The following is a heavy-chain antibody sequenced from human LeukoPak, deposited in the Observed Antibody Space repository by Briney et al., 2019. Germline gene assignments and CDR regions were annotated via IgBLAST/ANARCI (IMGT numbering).Heavy chain of an antibody. Sequence: ASVKVSCKASGYAFSSYGINWVRQAPGQGLEWMGWISAHNGHTNYVQKMQGRVTMTTDTSTNTAYMELRSLRSDDTAVYYCARGPGIAVAGVFDYWGQGSLVTVSS. CDR2: ISAHNGHT. CDR3: ARGPGIAVAGVFDY. CDR1: GYAFSSYG. D-gene: IGHD6-19*01. V-gene: IGHV1-18*04. J-gene: IGHJ4*02.